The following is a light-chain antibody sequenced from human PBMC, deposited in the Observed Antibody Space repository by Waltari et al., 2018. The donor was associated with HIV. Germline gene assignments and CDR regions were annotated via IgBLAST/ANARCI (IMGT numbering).Light chain of an antibody. Sequence: EIVLTQSPATLSLSPGERATLSCGASQSVSSSYLAWYQQKPGLAPRLLIYDASTRATGIPDRFSGSGSGTDFSLTISRLEPEDVAVYYCQHYGSSPFTFGPGTKVDIK. CDR1: QSVSSSY. V-gene: IGKV3D-20*01. J-gene: IGKJ3*01. CDR2: DAS. CDR3: QHYGSSPFT.